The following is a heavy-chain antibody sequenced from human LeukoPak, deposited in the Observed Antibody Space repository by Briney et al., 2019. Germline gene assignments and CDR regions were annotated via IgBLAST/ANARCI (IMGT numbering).Heavy chain of an antibody. D-gene: IGHD3-22*01. V-gene: IGHV3-23*01. CDR2: ISDSGGST. Sequence: PGGSLRLSCAASGFTFSSYAMSWVRQAPGTGLEWVSAISDSGGSTYDADSVKGRFTISRDNSKNTLYLQMNSLRAEDTAVYYCAKGAYDSSGSQDYWGQGTLVTVSS. J-gene: IGHJ4*02. CDR3: AKGAYDSSGSQDY. CDR1: GFTFSSYA.